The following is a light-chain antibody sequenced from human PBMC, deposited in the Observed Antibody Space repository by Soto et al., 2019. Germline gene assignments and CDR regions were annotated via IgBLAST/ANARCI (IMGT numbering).Light chain of an antibody. V-gene: IGLV2-18*01. CDR3: SLYTSSSTFEV. CDR2: EVS. J-gene: IGLJ1*01. CDR1: SSDVGGYNR. Sequence: QSALTQPRSVSGSPGQSVTISCTGTSSDVGGYNRVSWYQQPPGTAPKLMIYEVSNRPSGVPDRFSGSKSGNTASLTISGLQAEDEADYYCSLYTSSSTFEVFGTGTKLTVL.